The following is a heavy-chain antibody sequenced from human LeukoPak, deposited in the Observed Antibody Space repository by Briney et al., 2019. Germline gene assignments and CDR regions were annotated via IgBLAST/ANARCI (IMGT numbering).Heavy chain of an antibody. D-gene: IGHD6-13*01. J-gene: IGHJ4*02. Sequence: PSETLSLTCAVSGGSISSSNWWSWVRQPPGKGLEWIGEIYHSGSTNYNPSLKSRVTISVDKSKNQFSLKLRSVTAADTAVYYCARGLIAALGPADYWGQGTLVTVSS. V-gene: IGHV4-4*02. CDR3: ARGLIAALGPADY. CDR1: GGSISSSNW. CDR2: IYHSGST.